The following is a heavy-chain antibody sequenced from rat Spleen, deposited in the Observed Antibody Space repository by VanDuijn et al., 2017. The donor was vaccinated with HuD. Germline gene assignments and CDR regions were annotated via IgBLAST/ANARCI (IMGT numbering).Heavy chain of an antibody. Sequence: EVKLVKSGGGLVQPGRSLKLSCAASGFTFSDYYMAWVRQTPTKGLEWVATISYDGSTTYYRDSVKGRFTISRDNAESTLYLQMDSLRSEATATYYCASLMYTPDYLGVMDVWGQGASVTVSS. CDR3: ASLMYTPDYLGVMDV. V-gene: IGHV5-7*01. CDR1: GFTFSDYY. D-gene: IGHD1-6*01. CDR2: ISYDGSTT. J-gene: IGHJ4*01.